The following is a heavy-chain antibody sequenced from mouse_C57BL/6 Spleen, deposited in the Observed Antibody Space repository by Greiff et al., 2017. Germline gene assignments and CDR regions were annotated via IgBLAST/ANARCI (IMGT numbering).Heavy chain of an antibody. D-gene: IGHD1-1*01. Sequence: VQLQQSGAELVRPGASVKLSCTASGFNIKDYYMHWVKQRPEQGLEWIGRIDPEDGDTEYAPKFQGKATMTADTSSNTAYLQLSSLTSEDPAVYYCTTPYCYDSSYVPDYWGKGTTLTVSS. CDR1: GFNIKDYY. CDR3: TTPYCYDSSYVPDY. CDR2: IDPEDGDT. V-gene: IGHV14-1*01. J-gene: IGHJ2*01.